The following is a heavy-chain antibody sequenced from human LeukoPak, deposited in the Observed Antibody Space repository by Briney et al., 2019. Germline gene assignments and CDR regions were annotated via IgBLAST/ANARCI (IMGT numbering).Heavy chain of an antibody. V-gene: IGHV3-7*01. D-gene: IGHD3-3*01. CDR2: IKQDGSET. Sequence: GGSLRLSCVASEFSFSRYWMTWVRQAPGKGLEGVANIKQDGSETYYVDSVKGRFTISRDNAKNSLYLQMNSLRADDTAVYYCAREEGGYGFWSGYVDYWGQGILVTVSS. CDR1: EFSFSRYW. CDR3: AREEGGYGFWSGYVDY. J-gene: IGHJ4*02.